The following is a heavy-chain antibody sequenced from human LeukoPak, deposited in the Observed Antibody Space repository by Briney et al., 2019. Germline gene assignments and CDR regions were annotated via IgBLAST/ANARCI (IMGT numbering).Heavy chain of an antibody. V-gene: IGHV4-38-2*02. CDR1: GYSISSGYY. CDR2: IYHSGST. CDR3: ARDPGYGDYDPSFWFDP. Sequence: SETLSLTCTVSGYSISSGYYWGWIRQPPGKGLEWIGSIYHSGSTNYNPSLKSRVTISVDKSKNQFSLKLSSVTAADTAVYYCARDPGYGDYDPSFWFDPWGQGTLVTVSS. J-gene: IGHJ5*02. D-gene: IGHD4-17*01.